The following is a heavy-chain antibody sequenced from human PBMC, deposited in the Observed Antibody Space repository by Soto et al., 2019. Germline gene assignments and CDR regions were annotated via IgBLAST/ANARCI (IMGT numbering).Heavy chain of an antibody. CDR1: AASINSGGYY. CDR2: IYYSGTT. D-gene: IGHD2-21*02. V-gene: IGHV4-31*03. J-gene: IGHJ4*02. Sequence: SETLSLTCTVSAASINSGGYYWSWIRQHPGKGLEWIGFIYYSGTTYYNPSLKSRVTTSVDTSKNQFSLRLSAVTAADTDVYYCARGLIVMLAGIEELINSHFDSWGQGTLVTVSS. CDR3: ARGLIVMLAGIEELINSHFDS.